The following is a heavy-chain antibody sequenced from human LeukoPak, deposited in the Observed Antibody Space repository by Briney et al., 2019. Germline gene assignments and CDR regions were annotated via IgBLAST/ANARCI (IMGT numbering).Heavy chain of an antibody. V-gene: IGHV3-9*03. CDR3: AKGDYYDSSGYSSYFDY. J-gene: IGHJ4*02. D-gene: IGHD3-22*01. CDR2: ISWNSGIV. Sequence: GGSLRLSCAASGFTFADYAMHWVRQAPGKGLEWVSGISWNSGIVDYADSVKGRFTISRDNAKNSLYLQMNSLRAEDMALYYCAKGDYYDSSGYSSYFDYWGQGTLVTVSS. CDR1: GFTFADYA.